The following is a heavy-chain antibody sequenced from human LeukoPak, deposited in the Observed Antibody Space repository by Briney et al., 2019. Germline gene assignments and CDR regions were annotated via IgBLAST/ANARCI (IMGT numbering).Heavy chain of an antibody. V-gene: IGHV3-23*01. J-gene: IGHJ4*02. D-gene: IGHD4-11*01. CDR1: GFTFSSHA. Sequence: GGSLRLSCAASGFTFSSHAMSWVRQAPGKGLEWVAAISRSGGNTYYGDSVKGRFTISRDSAKNTLHLQMDSLRAEDTAVYYCAKDWPVSGDHYSPFDYWGQGTLVTVSS. CDR3: AKDWPVSGDHYSPFDY. CDR2: ISRSGGNT.